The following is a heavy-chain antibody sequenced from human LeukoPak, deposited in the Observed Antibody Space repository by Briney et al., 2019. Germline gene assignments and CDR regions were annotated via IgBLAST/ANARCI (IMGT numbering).Heavy chain of an antibody. J-gene: IGHJ4*02. CDR2: IIPILGIA. CDR3: VSSEGTYYYGSGTFGGY. D-gene: IGHD3-10*01. CDR1: GGTFSSYA. V-gene: IGHV1-69*04. Sequence: SVKVSRKASGGTFSSYAISWVRQAPGQGLEWMGRIIPILGIANYAQKFQGRVTITADKSTSTAYMELSSLRSEDTAVYYCVSSEGTYYYGSGTFGGYWGQGTLVTVSS.